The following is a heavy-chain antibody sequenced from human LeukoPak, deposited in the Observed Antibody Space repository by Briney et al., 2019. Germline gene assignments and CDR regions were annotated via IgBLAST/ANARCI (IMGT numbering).Heavy chain of an antibody. Sequence: SVKVSCKASGGTFSSYAISWVRQAPGQGLEWMGGIIPIFGTANYAQKFQGRVTITADESTSTAYMELSSLRSEDTAVYYCASRVDTTDGREFDYWGQGTLVTVS. CDR1: GGTFSSYA. CDR2: IIPIFGTA. D-gene: IGHD5-18*01. J-gene: IGHJ4*02. V-gene: IGHV1-69*13. CDR3: ASRVDTTDGREFDY.